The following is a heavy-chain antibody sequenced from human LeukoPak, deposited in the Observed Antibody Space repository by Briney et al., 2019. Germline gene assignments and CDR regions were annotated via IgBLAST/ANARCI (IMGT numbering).Heavy chain of an antibody. CDR1: GGSVSSGSYY. CDR3: ARGASVAGTSRYGLGFDY. V-gene: IGHV4-61*01. Sequence: SETLSLTCTVSGGSVSSGSYYWSWIPQPPGKGLEWNGYIYYSGSTNYNPSLKSRVTISVDTSKNQFSLKLSSVTAADTAVYYCARGASVAGTSRYGLGFDYWGQGTLVTVSS. J-gene: IGHJ4*02. D-gene: IGHD6-19*01. CDR2: IYYSGST.